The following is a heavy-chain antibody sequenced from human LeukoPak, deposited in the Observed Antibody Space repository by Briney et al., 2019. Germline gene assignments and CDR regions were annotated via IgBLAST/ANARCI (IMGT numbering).Heavy chain of an antibody. V-gene: IGHV4-39*07. J-gene: IGHJ5*02. D-gene: IGHD2-2*01. CDR3: ARHCQLLSEDWFDP. CDR1: GGSISSSSYY. CDR2: IYYSGST. Sequence: SETLSLTCTVSGGSISSSSYYWGWIRQPPGKGLEWIGSIYYSGSTYYNPSLKSRVTISVDTSKNQFSLKLSSVTAADTAVYYCARHCQLLSEDWFDPWGQGTLVTVSS.